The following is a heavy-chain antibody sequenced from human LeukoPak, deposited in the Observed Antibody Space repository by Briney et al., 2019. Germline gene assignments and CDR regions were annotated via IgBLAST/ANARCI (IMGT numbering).Heavy chain of an antibody. CDR3: ARSGYSFDY. D-gene: IGHD5-18*01. CDR2: IYPADSDT. V-gene: IGHV5-51*01. J-gene: IGHJ4*02. CDR1: GYTFSTYW. Sequence: GESLKISCKGSGYTFSTYWIGWVRQMPGKGLEWMGIIYPADSDTRYSPSFQGQVTISADKSISTAYLQWSSLKASDSAMYYCARSGYSFDYWGQGTLVTVSS.